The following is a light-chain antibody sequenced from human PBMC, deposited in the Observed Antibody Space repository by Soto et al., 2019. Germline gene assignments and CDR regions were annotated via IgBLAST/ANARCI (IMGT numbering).Light chain of an antibody. CDR3: QQYNGGWT. V-gene: IGKV1-5*03. CDR2: KAS. CDR1: PSISSW. J-gene: IGKJ1*01. Sequence: DIQITQSPSTLSASVGARATITCRASPSISSWLAWYKQKPGKAPKLLIYKASSLESGVPSRFSGSGSGTEFTLTIRSLKPDDIATDYCQQYNGGWTFGQGTKMDIK.